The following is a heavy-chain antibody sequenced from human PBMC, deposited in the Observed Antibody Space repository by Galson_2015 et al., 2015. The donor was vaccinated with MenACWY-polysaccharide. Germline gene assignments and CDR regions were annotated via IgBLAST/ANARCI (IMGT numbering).Heavy chain of an antibody. J-gene: IGHJ4*02. CDR3: ANPGLSTGRSSDVDF. Sequence: LRLSCAASGFTFSSYAMHWVRPAPGKGLEWVSGVSGSGASTYYADSVKGRLTISRDNSRNTLYLQMNSLRAEDTAIYYCANPGLSTGRSSDVDFWGQGTLVTVSS. D-gene: IGHD6-25*01. CDR2: VSGSGAST. V-gene: IGHV3-23*01. CDR1: GFTFSSYA.